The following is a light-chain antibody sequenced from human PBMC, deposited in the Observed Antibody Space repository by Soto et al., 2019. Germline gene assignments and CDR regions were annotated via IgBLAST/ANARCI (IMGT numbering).Light chain of an antibody. Sequence: EIVLTQSPATLSLSPGERANLSCRASQSVSSYLAWYQQKPGQAPRLLIYDASNRATGIPARFSGSGSGTDLTLTISSLEPEDFAVYYCQQRRTFGQGTKVEIK. J-gene: IGKJ1*01. CDR2: DAS. V-gene: IGKV3-11*01. CDR1: QSVSSY. CDR3: QQRRT.